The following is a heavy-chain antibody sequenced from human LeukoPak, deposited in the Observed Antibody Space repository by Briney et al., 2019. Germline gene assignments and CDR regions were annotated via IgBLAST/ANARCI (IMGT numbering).Heavy chain of an antibody. CDR3: ARENWGLLDY. V-gene: IGHV3-7*01. CDR2: IDQDEKKK. J-gene: IGHJ4*02. Sequence: GGCLRLSWAASGSTFRPFWMTWVRQAPGKGLEWVANIDQDEKKKYYVDSVKGRFTISRDNTRNLVYLQMSSLRVDDTAVYFCARENWGLLDYWGQGTVVTVSS. CDR1: GSTFRPFW. D-gene: IGHD7-27*01.